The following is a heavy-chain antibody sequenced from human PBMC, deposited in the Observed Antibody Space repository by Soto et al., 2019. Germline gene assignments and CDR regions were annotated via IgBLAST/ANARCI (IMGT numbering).Heavy chain of an antibody. D-gene: IGHD2-2*03. J-gene: IGHJ3*02. V-gene: IGHV1-69*02. CDR1: GGTFSSYT. Sequence: SVKVSCKASGGTFSSYTISWVRQAPGQGLEWMGRIIPILGIANYAQKFQGRVTITADKSTSTAYMELSSLRSEDTAVYYCARSGYCSSTSCSGAFDIWGQGTMGT. CDR3: ARSGYCSSTSCSGAFDI. CDR2: IIPILGIA.